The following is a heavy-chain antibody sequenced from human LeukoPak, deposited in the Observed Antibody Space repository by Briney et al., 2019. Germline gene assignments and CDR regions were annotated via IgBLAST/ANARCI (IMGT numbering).Heavy chain of an antibody. V-gene: IGHV3-30*18. CDR2: ISYDENSK. CDR1: GFTFNSYG. D-gene: IGHD6-13*01. J-gene: IGHJ4*02. CDR3: AKGDLYSSSWYGHGY. Sequence: PGRSLRLSCAASGFTFNSYGMHWVRQAPGKGLEWVALISYDENSKYYADSVKGRFTISRDNSKNTLYLQMNSLRAEDTAVYYCAKGDLYSSSWYGHGYWGQGTLVTVSS.